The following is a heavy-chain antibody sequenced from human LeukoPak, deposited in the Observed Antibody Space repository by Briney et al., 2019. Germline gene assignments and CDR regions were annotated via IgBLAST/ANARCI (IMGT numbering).Heavy chain of an antibody. J-gene: IGHJ6*03. Sequence: GGSLRLSCAASGFTFSNHAMHWVRQAPGKGLEGVAVISYDGSNEYYADSVRGRFTISRGNSKNTLYLQMNSLRAEDTAVYYCARAGAFYYYYMDVWGKGTTVTVSS. D-gene: IGHD1-1*01. CDR1: GFTFSNHA. CDR3: ARAGAFYYYYMDV. V-gene: IGHV3-30*01. CDR2: ISYDGSNE.